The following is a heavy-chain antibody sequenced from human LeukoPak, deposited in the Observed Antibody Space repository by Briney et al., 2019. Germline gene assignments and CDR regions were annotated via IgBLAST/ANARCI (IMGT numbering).Heavy chain of an antibody. Sequence: PSETLSLTCTVSGGSISSYYWSWIRQPPGKGLEWIGYIYYSGSTNYNPSLKSRVTISVDTSKNQFSLKLSSVTAADTAVYYCARFGPPFSSSSIYYFDYWGQGTLVTVSS. J-gene: IGHJ4*02. D-gene: IGHD6-13*01. CDR3: ARFGPPFSSSSIYYFDY. V-gene: IGHV4-59*01. CDR2: IYYSGST. CDR1: GGSISSYY.